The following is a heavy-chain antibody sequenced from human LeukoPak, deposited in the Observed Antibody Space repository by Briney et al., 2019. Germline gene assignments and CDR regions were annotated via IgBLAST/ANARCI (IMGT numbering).Heavy chain of an antibody. CDR2: ISGSGGST. CDR1: GFTFSSYA. V-gene: IGHV3-23*01. D-gene: IGHD3-10*01. J-gene: IGHJ4*02. CDR3: ARDRDMVRGITHGF. Sequence: RAGGSLRLSCAASGFTFSSYAMSWVRQAPGKGLEWVSAISGSGGSTYYADSVKGRFTISRDNSKNTLYLQMNSLRAEDTAVYYCARDRDMVRGITHGFWGQGTLVTVSS.